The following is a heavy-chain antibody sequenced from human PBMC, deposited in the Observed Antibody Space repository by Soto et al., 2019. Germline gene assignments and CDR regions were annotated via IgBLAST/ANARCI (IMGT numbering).Heavy chain of an antibody. CDR3: ARYGTNDAFDI. V-gene: IGHV4-59*01. D-gene: IGHD4-17*01. J-gene: IGHJ3*02. CDR1: GDSISAYS. Sequence: PSETLSLTCTVSGDSISAYSWSWVRQPPGKGLEWIGNIHYNGNTKYSPSLKSRVTMSVDTSKNHFSLRLISVTAVDTAMYFCARYGTNDAFDIWGQGTMVTVSS. CDR2: IHYNGNT.